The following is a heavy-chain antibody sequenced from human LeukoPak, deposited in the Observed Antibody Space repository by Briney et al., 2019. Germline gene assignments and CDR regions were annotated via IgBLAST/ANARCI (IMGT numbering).Heavy chain of an antibody. Sequence: GRSLRLSCAASGFTFSSYGMHWVRQAPGKGLEWVAVISFDGRNIYYADSVKGRFTISRDNSKNTLYLQMNSLRAEDTAVYYCARDPRPSYYYDSGGYFEWGQGTLVTVSS. D-gene: IGHD3-22*01. CDR2: ISFDGRNI. CDR3: ARDPRPSYYYDSGGYFE. J-gene: IGHJ4*02. CDR1: GFTFSSYG. V-gene: IGHV3-30*03.